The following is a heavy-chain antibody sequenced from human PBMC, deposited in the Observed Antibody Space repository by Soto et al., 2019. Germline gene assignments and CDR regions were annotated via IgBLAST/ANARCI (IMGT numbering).Heavy chain of an antibody. CDR1: GFTFSSYA. D-gene: IGHD3-10*01. CDR2: XSXXXGXT. CDR3: AKDKYYYGSRSFDY. Sequence: GGSLRPSCAASGFTFSSYAMSWVRQAPGKGLEWVXAXSXXXGXTXSXDXXXXRFTISRDNSKNTLYLQMKSLRAEDTAVYYCAKDKYYYGSRSFDYWGQGTLVTVSS. V-gene: IGHV3-23*01. J-gene: IGHJ4*02.